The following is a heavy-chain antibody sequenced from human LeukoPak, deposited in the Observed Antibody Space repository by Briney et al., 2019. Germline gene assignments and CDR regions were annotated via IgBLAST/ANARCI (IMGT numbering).Heavy chain of an antibody. Sequence: GGSLRLSCAASGFTFSSFAMSWVRQAPGKGLEWVSGISDSGGSTYYADSVKGRFTISRDNSKNTLYLQMNSLRAEDTAIYYCAKGLENFTSGLEYWGQGTLVTVSS. J-gene: IGHJ4*02. D-gene: IGHD3-16*01. CDR2: ISDSGGST. CDR1: GFTFSSFA. CDR3: AKGLENFTSGLEY. V-gene: IGHV3-23*01.